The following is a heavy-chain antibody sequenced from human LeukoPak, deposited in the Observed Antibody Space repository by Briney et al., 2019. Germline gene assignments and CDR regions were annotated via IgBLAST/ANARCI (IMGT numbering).Heavy chain of an antibody. D-gene: IGHD3-3*01. Sequence: PSQTLSLTCTVSGGSISSGSYYWSWIRQPAGKGLEWIGRIYTSGSTNYNPSLKSRVTISVDTSKNQFSLKLSSVTAADTAVYYCERDRGHGIGADVWGKGTTVTISS. CDR2: IYTSGST. V-gene: IGHV4-61*02. J-gene: IGHJ6*04. CDR1: GGSISSGSYY. CDR3: ERDRGHGIGADV.